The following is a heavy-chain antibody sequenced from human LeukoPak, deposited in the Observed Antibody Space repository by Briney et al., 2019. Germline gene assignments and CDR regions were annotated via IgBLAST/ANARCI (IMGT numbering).Heavy chain of an antibody. CDR3: TKDSGGTYFYYYYYMDV. Sequence: PGGSLRLSCAASGFTFSTYAMSWVRQAPGKGLEWVSAISAGGATIYYADSVKGRFTISRDSSKNTLYLQINSLRAEYTAVYYCTKDSGGTYFYYYYYMDVWGKGTTVTVSS. J-gene: IGHJ6*03. D-gene: IGHD1-26*01. V-gene: IGHV3-23*01. CDR1: GFTFSTYA. CDR2: ISAGGATI.